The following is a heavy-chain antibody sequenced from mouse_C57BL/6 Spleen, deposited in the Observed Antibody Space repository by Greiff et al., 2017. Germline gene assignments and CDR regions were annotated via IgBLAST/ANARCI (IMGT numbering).Heavy chain of an antibody. D-gene: IGHD2-3*01. J-gene: IGHJ3*01. CDR2: IYPGSGST. CDR1: GYTFTSYW. V-gene: IGHV1-55*01. Sequence: QVQLQQPGAELVKPGASVKMSCKASGYTFTSYWITWVKQRPGQGLEWIGDIYPGSGSTNYNEKFKSKATLTVDTSSSTAYMQLSSLTSEDSAVXYCARGDSYDGRRGFAYWGQGTLVTVSA. CDR3: ARGDSYDGRRGFAY.